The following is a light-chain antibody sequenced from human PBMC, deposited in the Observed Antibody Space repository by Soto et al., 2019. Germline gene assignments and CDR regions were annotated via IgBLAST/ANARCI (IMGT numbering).Light chain of an antibody. Sequence: QSALTQPASVSGSPGQSITISCTGTTSDVGTYILVSWYQQHPGNAPQLMIYDVNKRPSGVSDRFSGSKSGNTASLTISGLQAEDEADYYCCGYAGSHNYVFGNGTKVTVL. CDR1: TSDVGTYIL. CDR3: CGYAGSHNYV. J-gene: IGLJ1*01. V-gene: IGLV2-23*02. CDR2: DVN.